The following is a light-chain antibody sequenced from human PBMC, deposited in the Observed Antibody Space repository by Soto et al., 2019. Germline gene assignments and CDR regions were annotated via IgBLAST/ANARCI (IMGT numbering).Light chain of an antibody. Sequence: DIQMTQSPSTLSASVGDTVTITCRASQSVNIWLAWYQQKPGRAPNLLIYLASTLASGVPSRFSGSGSGTDFTLTISSLQPDDFATYYCQQYNDYWTFGQGTKVE. CDR2: LAS. V-gene: IGKV1-5*03. CDR1: QSVNIW. CDR3: QQYNDYWT. J-gene: IGKJ1*01.